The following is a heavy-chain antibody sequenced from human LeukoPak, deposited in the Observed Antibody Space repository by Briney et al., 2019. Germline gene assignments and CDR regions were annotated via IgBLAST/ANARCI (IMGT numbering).Heavy chain of an antibody. CDR3: ARDDYGAPMDV. Sequence: GASVKVSCKASGYTFTSYGVSWVRQAPGQGLEWMGWISAYNGNTNYAQRLQGRVTMTTDTSTSTAYMELRSLRSDDTAVYYCARDDYGAPMDVWGKGTAVTVSS. V-gene: IGHV1-18*01. J-gene: IGHJ6*04. CDR2: ISAYNGNT. D-gene: IGHD4-17*01. CDR1: GYTFTSYG.